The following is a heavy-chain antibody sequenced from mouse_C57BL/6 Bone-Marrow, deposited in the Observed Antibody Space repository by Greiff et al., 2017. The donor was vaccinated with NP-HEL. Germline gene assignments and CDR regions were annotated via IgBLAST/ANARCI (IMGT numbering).Heavy chain of an antibody. CDR1: GFNIKDDY. D-gene: IGHD1-1*01. Sequence: EVKVVESGAELVRPGASVKLSCTASGFNIKDDYMHWVKQRPEQGLEWIGWIDPENGDTEYASKFQGKATITADTSSNTAYLQLSSLTSEDTAVYYCTTYYYGRGYAMDYWGQGTSVTVSS. CDR2: IDPENGDT. J-gene: IGHJ4*01. CDR3: TTYYYGRGYAMDY. V-gene: IGHV14-4*01.